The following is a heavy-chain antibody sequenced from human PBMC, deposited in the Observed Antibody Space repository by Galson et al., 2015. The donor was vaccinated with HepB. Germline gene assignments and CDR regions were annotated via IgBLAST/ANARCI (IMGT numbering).Heavy chain of an antibody. CDR1: GDSISSYY. J-gene: IGHJ4*02. CDR3: ARDDGYYDSRVFFGN. V-gene: IGHV4-4*07. D-gene: IGHD3-22*01. Sequence: ETLSLTCIVSGDSISSYYWNCIRQPAGKGLEWMGRIFTSGCTDYNPSLKSRVTMSLDMSKNQYSLKLRSVTAADTGVYYCARDDGYYDSRVFFGNWGQGLLVTVS. CDR2: IFTSGCT.